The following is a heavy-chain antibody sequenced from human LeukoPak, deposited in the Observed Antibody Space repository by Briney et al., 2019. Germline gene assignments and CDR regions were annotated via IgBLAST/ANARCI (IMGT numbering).Heavy chain of an antibody. Sequence: SETLSLTCTVSGGSISSSSYYWGWIRQPPGKGLEWIGSIYYSGSTYYNPSLKSRVTISVDTSKNQFSLKLSSVTAADTAVYYCARDSGFGELLYHYWGQGTLVTVSS. V-gene: IGHV4-39*07. D-gene: IGHD3-10*01. CDR2: IYYSGST. J-gene: IGHJ4*02. CDR1: GGSISSSSYY. CDR3: ARDSGFGELLYHY.